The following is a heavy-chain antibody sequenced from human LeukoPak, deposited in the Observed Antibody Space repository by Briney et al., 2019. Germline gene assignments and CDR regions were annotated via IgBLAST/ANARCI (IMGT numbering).Heavy chain of an antibody. CDR3: ATRPTPPYYYYYMDV. CDR2: INHSGST. Sequence: SETLSLTCAVYGGSFSGYYWNWIRQSPGKGLEWIGEINHSGSTNYNPSLKSRVTISIDTSKNQFSLKLSSVTSADTAVYYCATRPTPPYYYYYMDVWGKGTTVTVSS. D-gene: IGHD4-23*01. J-gene: IGHJ6*03. CDR1: GGSFSGYY. V-gene: IGHV4-34*01.